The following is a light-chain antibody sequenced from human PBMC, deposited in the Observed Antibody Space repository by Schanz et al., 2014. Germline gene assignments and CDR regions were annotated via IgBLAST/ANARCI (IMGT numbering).Light chain of an antibody. CDR3: SSYAGTNNHVV. J-gene: IGLJ2*01. Sequence: QSVLTQPPSVSGAPGQRVTISCTGSSSNIGAGYDVHWYQQLPGTAPKLLIYGDYNRPSGVPDRFSGSKSGTSAYLAITGLQAEDEADYYCSSYAGTNNHVVFGGGTKVTVL. CDR1: SSNIGAGYD. V-gene: IGLV1-40*01. CDR2: GDY.